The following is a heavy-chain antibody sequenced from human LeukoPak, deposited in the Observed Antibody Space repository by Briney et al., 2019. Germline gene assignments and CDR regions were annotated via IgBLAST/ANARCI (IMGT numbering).Heavy chain of an antibody. Sequence: PSETLSLTCTVSGGSISSSSYYWGWIRQPPGKGLEWIGSIYYSGSTYYNPSLKSRVTISVDTSKNQFSLKLSSVTATDTAVYYCARLSVEKDAFDIWGQGTVATVSS. CDR3: ARLSVEKDAFDI. J-gene: IGHJ3*02. CDR1: GGSISSSSYY. V-gene: IGHV4-39*01. D-gene: IGHD5-24*01. CDR2: IYYSGST.